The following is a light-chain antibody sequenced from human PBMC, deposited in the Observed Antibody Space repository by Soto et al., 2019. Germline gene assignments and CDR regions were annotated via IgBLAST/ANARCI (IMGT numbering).Light chain of an antibody. V-gene: IGLV2-14*01. CDR2: EVN. Sequence: QSVLTQPASVSGSAGQSVTISCTGPRSDIGDSNFISWYQHSPGKAPRLLLYEVNNRPSGVSRRFSGSKAGNTASLTISVLLDDDEAAYFCASFSSGTILVFGSGTQLTVL. J-gene: IGLJ6*01. CDR1: RSDIGDSNF. CDR3: ASFSSGTILV.